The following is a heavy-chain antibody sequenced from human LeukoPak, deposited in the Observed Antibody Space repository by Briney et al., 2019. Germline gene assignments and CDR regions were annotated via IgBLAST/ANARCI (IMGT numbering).Heavy chain of an antibody. CDR2: ISTIGIT. D-gene: IGHD3-10*01. V-gene: IGHV4-61*02. CDR3: ARDVGSGSYYQPNDY. J-gene: IGHJ4*02. Sequence: SETLSLTCTVSGGSISSSSYYWSWIRQPAGKGLEWIGRISTIGITNYNPSLKSRVTISVDTSKNQFSLKLSSVTAADTAVYYCARDVGSGSYYQPNDYWGQGTLVTVSS. CDR1: GGSISSSSYY.